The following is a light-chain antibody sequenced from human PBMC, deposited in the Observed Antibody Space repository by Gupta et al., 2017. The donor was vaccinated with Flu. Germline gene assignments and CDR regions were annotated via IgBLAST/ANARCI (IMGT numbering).Light chain of an antibody. CDR2: EVT. Sequence: QSALTQPASVSGSPGQPITIPCTGTSSDVGGYNYDSWYQQHPGKAPKLMIYEVTNRPAGVSNRFSGSKSGDTASLTISGLQAEDEADYYCSSYTGGTLIFGGGTKLTVL. CDR1: SSDVGGYNY. J-gene: IGLJ2*01. CDR3: SSYTGGTLI. V-gene: IGLV2-14*01.